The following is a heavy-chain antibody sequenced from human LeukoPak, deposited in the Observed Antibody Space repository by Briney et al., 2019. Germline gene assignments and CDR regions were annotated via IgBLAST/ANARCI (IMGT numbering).Heavy chain of an antibody. CDR1: GFTFSSYA. Sequence: GGSLRLSRAASGFTFSSYAMSWVRQAPGKGLEWVSAISGSGGSTYYADSVKGRFTISRDNSKNTLYLQMNSLRAEDTAVYYCAKYYYDSSGYLGKYYFDYWGQGTLVTVSS. CDR2: ISGSGGST. D-gene: IGHD3-22*01. J-gene: IGHJ4*02. V-gene: IGHV3-23*01. CDR3: AKYYYDSSGYLGKYYFDY.